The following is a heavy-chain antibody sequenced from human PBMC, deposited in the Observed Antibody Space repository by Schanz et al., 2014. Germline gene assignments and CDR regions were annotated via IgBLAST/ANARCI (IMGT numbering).Heavy chain of an antibody. CDR3: ARDLTVDTGYVVHYYYYGTDV. V-gene: IGHV1-8*01. CDR2: MNPNSGNT. J-gene: IGHJ6*02. CDR1: GYNITSND. Sequence: QVHLVQSGAEVKKPGASVKVSCKASGYNITSNDVTWVRQATGQGLEWMGWMNPNSGNTGYAQKFQGRVTMTRNTSISTAYMELSSLRSEDTAVYFCARDLTVDTGYVVHYYYYGTDVWGQGTTVTVSS. D-gene: IGHD5-12*01.